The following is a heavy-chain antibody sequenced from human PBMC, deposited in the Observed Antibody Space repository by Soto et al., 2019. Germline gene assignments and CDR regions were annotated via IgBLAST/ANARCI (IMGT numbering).Heavy chain of an antibody. D-gene: IGHD4-17*01. CDR3: AKALKDGDRYFDY. V-gene: IGHV3-23*01. CDR1: GFTFSSYA. J-gene: IGHJ4*02. Sequence: GGSLRLSCAASGFTFSSYAMSWVRQAPGKGLEWVSTISGSAGSTYYADSVKGRFTISRDNSKNTLYLQMNSLRAEDTAVYYCAKALKDGDRYFDYWGQGTLVTVSS. CDR2: ISGSAGST.